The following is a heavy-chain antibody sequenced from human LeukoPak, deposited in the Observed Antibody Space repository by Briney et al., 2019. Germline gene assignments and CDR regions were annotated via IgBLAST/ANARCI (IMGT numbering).Heavy chain of an antibody. J-gene: IGHJ3*02. V-gene: IGHV1-24*01. Sequence: ATVKVSCKVSGYTLTELSMHWVRQAPGKGLEWMGGFDPEDGETIYAQKFQGRVTMTEDTSTDTAYMELSSLRSEDTAVYYCATLGLYFDAFDIWGQGTMVTVSS. CDR2: FDPEDGET. CDR1: GYTLTELS. CDR3: ATLGLYFDAFDI. D-gene: IGHD3-3*01.